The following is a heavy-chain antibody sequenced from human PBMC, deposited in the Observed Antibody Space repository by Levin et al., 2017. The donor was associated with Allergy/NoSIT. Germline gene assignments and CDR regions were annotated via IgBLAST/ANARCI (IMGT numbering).Heavy chain of an antibody. CDR1: GFTFSNAW. J-gene: IGHJ4*02. CDR3: TTDDYCSGGSCYPGFDY. Sequence: GGSLRLSCAASGFTFSNAWMSWVRQAPGKGLEWVGRIKSKTDGGTTDYAAPVKGRFTISRDENMLYLQMNSLKTEDTAVYYCTTDDYCSGGSCYPGFDYWGQGTLVTVSS. V-gene: IGHV3-15*01. CDR2: IKSKTDGGTT. D-gene: IGHD2-15*01.